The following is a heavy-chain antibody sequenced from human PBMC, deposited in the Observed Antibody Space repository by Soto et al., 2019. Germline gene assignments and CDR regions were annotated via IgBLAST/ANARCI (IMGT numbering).Heavy chain of an antibody. J-gene: IGHJ3*02. CDR2: IRSKAYGGTT. Sequence: GGSLRLSCTASGFTFGDYAMSWFRQAPGKGLEWVGFIRSKAYGGTTEYAASVKGRFTISRDDSKSIAYLQMNSLKIEDTAVYYCTRDGGYYGSGSYSLDAFDIWGQGTMVTVSS. CDR1: GFTFGDYA. V-gene: IGHV3-49*03. CDR3: TRDGGYYGSGSYSLDAFDI. D-gene: IGHD3-10*01.